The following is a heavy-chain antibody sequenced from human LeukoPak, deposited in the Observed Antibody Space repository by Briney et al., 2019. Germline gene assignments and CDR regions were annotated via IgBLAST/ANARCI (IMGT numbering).Heavy chain of an antibody. CDR1: GGSISSYY. J-gene: IGHJ4*02. CDR2: IYTSGRT. D-gene: IGHD3-10*01. CDR3: ARTYGAGSTSPHY. Sequence: SETLSLTCTVSGGSISSYYWSWIRQPAGKGLEWIGRIYTSGRTTYNPSLKSRVTISIDKSKNQFSLKLSAVTAADTAWDYCARTYGAGSTSPHYWGQGTLVTVSS. V-gene: IGHV4-4*07.